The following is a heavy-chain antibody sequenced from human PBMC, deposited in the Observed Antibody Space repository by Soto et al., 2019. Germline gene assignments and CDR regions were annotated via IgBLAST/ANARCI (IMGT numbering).Heavy chain of an antibody. D-gene: IGHD3-10*01. CDR1: GFSVNSKGVG. Sequence: QITLKESGPTVVKPTQTLTLTCTFSGFSVNSKGVGVGWIRQPPGKALEYVALIYWDDDKRYSPSLRHRLTITKDASGNPVVLSLADVDPGDTGTYYCAYRWGGTGSDFDHWGPGIGVTVSS. CDR3: AYRWGGTGSDFDH. CDR2: IYWDDDK. J-gene: IGHJ4*02. V-gene: IGHV2-5*02.